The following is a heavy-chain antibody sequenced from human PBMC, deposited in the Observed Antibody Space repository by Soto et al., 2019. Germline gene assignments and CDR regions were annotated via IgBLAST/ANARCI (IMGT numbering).Heavy chain of an antibody. CDR3: ARGRVGYSSSSDYSYYGMDV. CDR1: GGTFSSYA. V-gene: IGHV1-69*12. CDR2: IIPIFGTA. J-gene: IGHJ6*02. D-gene: IGHD6-6*01. Sequence: QVQLVQSGAEVKKPGSSVKVSCKASGGTFSSYAISWVRQAPGQGLEWMGGIIPIFGTANYAQKFQGRVTITADESTSTAYMELSSLSSEDPAVYYCARGRVGYSSSSDYSYYGMDVWGQGTTVTVSS.